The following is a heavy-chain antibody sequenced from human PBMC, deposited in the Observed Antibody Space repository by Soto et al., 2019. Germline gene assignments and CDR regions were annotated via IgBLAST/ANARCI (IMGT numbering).Heavy chain of an antibody. Sequence: GASLKVSCKASGYTFITYFMHWVRQAPGQGLEWMGAINPSRGTTTYAQKFQDRVTRTRDTSASTVYMELSSLRSEDTAIYYCARSYISSSSWFDPWGQGTLVTVSS. CDR1: GYTFITYF. CDR3: ARSYISSSSWFDP. V-gene: IGHV1-46*01. D-gene: IGHD6-6*01. CDR2: INPSRGTT. J-gene: IGHJ5*02.